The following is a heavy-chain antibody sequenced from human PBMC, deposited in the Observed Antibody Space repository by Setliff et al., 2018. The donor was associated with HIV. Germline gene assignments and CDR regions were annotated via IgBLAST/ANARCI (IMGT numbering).Heavy chain of an antibody. Sequence: ASVKVSCKASGYTFTSYGISWVRQAPGQGLEWMGWISAYNGNTNYAQKPQGRVTMTTDTSTSTAYMELSSLRSEDTAVYYCARDFLVLLQFLEWPIRDLYGMDVWGQGTTVTVSS. CDR2: ISAYNGNT. CDR1: GYTFTSYG. CDR3: ARDFLVLLQFLEWPIRDLYGMDV. D-gene: IGHD3-3*01. V-gene: IGHV1-18*01. J-gene: IGHJ6*02.